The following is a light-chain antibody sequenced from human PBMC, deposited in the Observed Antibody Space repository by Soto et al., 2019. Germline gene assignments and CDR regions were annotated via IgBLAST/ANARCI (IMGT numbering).Light chain of an antibody. Sequence: QSVLTQPPSVSGAPGQRVTISCTGSSSNIGAGYDVHWYQQLPGTAPKLLIYGNNNRPSGVPDRFSGSKSATSDSLAITGLQTGDEADYYCGTWDSSLSAWVFGGGTKLTVL. J-gene: IGLJ3*02. CDR2: GNN. CDR1: SSNIGAGYD. CDR3: GTWDSSLSAWV. V-gene: IGLV1-40*01.